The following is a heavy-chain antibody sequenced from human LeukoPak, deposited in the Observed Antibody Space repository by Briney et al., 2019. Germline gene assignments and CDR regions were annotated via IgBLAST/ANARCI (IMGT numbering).Heavy chain of an antibody. V-gene: IGHV3-48*01. J-gene: IGHJ4*02. CDR2: ISSSSSTI. D-gene: IGHD3-22*01. CDR3: ARDGGPIVVVNEGFDY. Sequence: GGSLRLSCAASGFTFSSYSMNWVRQAPGKGLEWVSYISSSSSTIYYADSVKGRFTISRDNAKNSLYLQMNSLRAEDTAVCYCARDGGPIVVVNEGFDYWGQGTLVTVSS. CDR1: GFTFSSYS.